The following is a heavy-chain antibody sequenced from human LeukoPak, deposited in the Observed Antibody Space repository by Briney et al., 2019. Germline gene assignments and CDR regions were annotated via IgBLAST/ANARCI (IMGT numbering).Heavy chain of an antibody. Sequence: GGSLRLSCAASGFTFSNHWMHWVRQTPEKGLVWVSNISPDGSRTDYADSVKGRFTISRDNAENTLYLQMNSLRAEDTAVYYCVSGYSLFDYWGQGTLVTVSS. J-gene: IGHJ4*02. D-gene: IGHD3-3*01. CDR3: VSGYSLFDY. V-gene: IGHV3-74*01. CDR1: GFTFSNHW. CDR2: ISPDGSRT.